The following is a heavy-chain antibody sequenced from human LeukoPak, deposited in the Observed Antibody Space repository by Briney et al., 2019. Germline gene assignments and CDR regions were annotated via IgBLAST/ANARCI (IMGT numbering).Heavy chain of an antibody. Sequence: GVPLSLSCAASGFIFSNAWMRWVRQAPGKGLVGAGRIKNKTDRGTTNYAESVKDRFTISRDDSKNTLYLQMNSLKTEDTAVYYCTTIIVGATDNFDYWGQGTLVTVSS. J-gene: IGHJ4*02. CDR1: GFIFSNAW. V-gene: IGHV3-15*01. D-gene: IGHD1-26*01. CDR2: IKNKTDRGTT. CDR3: TTIIVGATDNFDY.